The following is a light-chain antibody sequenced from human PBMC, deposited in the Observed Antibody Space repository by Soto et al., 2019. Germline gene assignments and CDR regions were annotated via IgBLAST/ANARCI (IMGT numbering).Light chain of an antibody. Sequence: EIVLTPSPGTLSLSPGERATLSCRASQSVNSSYLAWYQQKPGQAPRLLIYGASTWATGIPDRFSGSGSGTDFTLTISRLEPEDFAVYYCQQYGSSPRAFGQGTRLEIK. CDR1: QSVNSSY. V-gene: IGKV3-20*01. CDR3: QQYGSSPRA. J-gene: IGKJ5*01. CDR2: GAS.